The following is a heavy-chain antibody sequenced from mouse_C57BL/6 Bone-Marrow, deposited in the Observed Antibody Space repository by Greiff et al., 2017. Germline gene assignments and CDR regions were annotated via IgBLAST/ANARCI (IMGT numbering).Heavy chain of an antibody. D-gene: IGHD4-1*01. V-gene: IGHV1-18*01. CDR3: ARRWDDRYFDV. CDR2: INPNNGGT. Sequence: VQLKQSGPELVKPGASVKIPCKASGYTFTDYNMDWVKQSHGKSLEWIGDINPNNGGTIYNQKFKGKATLTVDKSSSTAYMELRSLTSEDTAVYYCARRWDDRYFDVWGTGTTVTVSS. J-gene: IGHJ1*03. CDR1: GYTFTDYN.